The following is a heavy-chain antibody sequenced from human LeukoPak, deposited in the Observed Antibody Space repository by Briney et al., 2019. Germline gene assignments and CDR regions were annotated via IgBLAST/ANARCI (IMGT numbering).Heavy chain of an antibody. J-gene: IGHJ4*02. CDR2: INPNSGGT. V-gene: IGHV1-2*02. Sequence: ASVKVSCKASGYTFTGYYMHWVRQAPGQGLEWMGWINPNSGGTNYAQKFQGRVTMTRDTSISTAYMELSRLRSDDTAVYYCAKNWGNDSSGYPLDYWGQGTLVTVSS. D-gene: IGHD3-22*01. CDR1: GYTFTGYY. CDR3: AKNWGNDSSGYPLDY.